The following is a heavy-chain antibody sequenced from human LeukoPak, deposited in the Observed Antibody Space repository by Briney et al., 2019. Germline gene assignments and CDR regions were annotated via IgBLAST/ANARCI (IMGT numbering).Heavy chain of an antibody. CDR2: IKQDGSEK. V-gene: IGHV3-7*01. D-gene: IGHD6-13*01. Sequence: GGSLRLSCAASGFTFSSYWMSWVRQAPGKGLEWVANIKQDGSEKYYVDSVKGRFTISRDNAKNSLYLQMNSLRAEDTAVYYCARDFNPRGSSSWYLYWGQGTLVTVSS. J-gene: IGHJ4*02. CDR1: GFTFSSYW. CDR3: ARDFNPRGSSSWYLY.